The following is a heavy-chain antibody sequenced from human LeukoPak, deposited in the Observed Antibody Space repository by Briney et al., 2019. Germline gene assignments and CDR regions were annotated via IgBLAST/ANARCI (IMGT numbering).Heavy chain of an antibody. D-gene: IGHD6-13*01. CDR2: IRESGGST. CDR3: AKTKPYGTTWYGGID. CDR1: GFTFSSYA. J-gene: IGHJ4*02. Sequence: GGSLRLSCVASGFTFSSYAMSWVRQAPGKGLEWVLAIRESGGSTHYADSVKGRFTISRDNSKNTLYLQMNSLRAEDTAVYYCAKTKPYGTTWYGGIDWGQGALVTVSS. V-gene: IGHV3-23*01.